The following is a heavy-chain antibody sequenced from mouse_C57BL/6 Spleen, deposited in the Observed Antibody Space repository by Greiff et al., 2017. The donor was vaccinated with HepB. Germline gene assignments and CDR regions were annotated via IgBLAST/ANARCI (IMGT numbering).Heavy chain of an antibody. Sequence: EVNVVESGGDLVKPGGSLKLSCAASGFTFSSYGMSWVRQTPDKRLEWVATISSGGSYTYYPDSVKGRFTISRDNAKNTLYLQMSSLKSEDTAMYFCARQMVTTGGSFAYWGQGTLVTVSA. CDR1: GFTFSSYG. D-gene: IGHD2-2*01. J-gene: IGHJ3*01. CDR3: ARQMVTTGGSFAY. CDR2: ISSGGSYT. V-gene: IGHV5-6*01.